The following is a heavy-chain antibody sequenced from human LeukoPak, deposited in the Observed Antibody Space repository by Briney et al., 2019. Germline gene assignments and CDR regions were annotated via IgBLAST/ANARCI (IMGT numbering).Heavy chain of an antibody. CDR2: VSYDGNNK. Sequence: PGGSLRLSCAASGFTFSSYGMHWVRQAPGKGLEWVAGVSYDGNNKYYGDSVKGRLTISRDNSKNTVYLQMNSLRAEDTAVYYCARGVGYASGSYVYWGQGTLVTVSS. V-gene: IGHV3-33*05. CDR3: ARGVGYASGSYVY. D-gene: IGHD3-10*01. CDR1: GFTFSSYG. J-gene: IGHJ4*02.